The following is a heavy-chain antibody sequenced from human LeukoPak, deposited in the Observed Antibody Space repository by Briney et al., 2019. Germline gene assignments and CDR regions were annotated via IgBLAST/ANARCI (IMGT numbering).Heavy chain of an antibody. Sequence: ASVTVSCKASGYTFTSYDINWVRQATGQGLEWMGWMNPNSGNTGYAQKFQGRVTMTRNTSISTAYMELSSLRSEDTAVYYCASPYCSSTSCYNDAFDIWGQGTMVTVSS. CDR2: MNPNSGNT. CDR3: ASPYCSSTSCYNDAFDI. V-gene: IGHV1-8*01. D-gene: IGHD2-2*02. J-gene: IGHJ3*02. CDR1: GYTFTSYD.